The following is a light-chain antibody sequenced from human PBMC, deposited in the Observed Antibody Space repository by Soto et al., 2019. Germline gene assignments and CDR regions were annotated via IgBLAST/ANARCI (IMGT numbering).Light chain of an antibody. CDR1: QGIRND. CDR2: AAS. CDR3: LQDYNYPRT. J-gene: IGKJ1*01. V-gene: IGKV1-6*01. Sequence: IQLTQSPSFLSASVGDRVTIACLASQGIRNDLGWYQQKPGKAPKLLIYAASSLQSGVPSRFSGSGSGTDFTLTISSLQPEDFATYYCLQDYNYPRTFGQGTKVDIK.